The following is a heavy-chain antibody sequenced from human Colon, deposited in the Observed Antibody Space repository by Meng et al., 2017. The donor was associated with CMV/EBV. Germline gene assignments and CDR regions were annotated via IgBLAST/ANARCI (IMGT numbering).Heavy chain of an antibody. D-gene: IGHD3-9*01. J-gene: IGHJ4*02. CDR3: AKESPLARAPFDL. V-gene: IGHV3-53*05. CDR2: IYQSGTT. Sequence: GGSLRLSCEASGLTMGSNYMSWVRQAPQKGLEWVAVIYQSGTTYYADSVRGRFTISRDNSKNTLYLQMDSLRSEDTAVYFCAKESPLARAPFDLWGQGTPVTVSS. CDR1: GLTMGSNY.